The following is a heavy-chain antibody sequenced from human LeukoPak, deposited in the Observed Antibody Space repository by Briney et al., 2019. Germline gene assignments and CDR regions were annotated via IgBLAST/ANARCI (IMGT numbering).Heavy chain of an antibody. V-gene: IGHV3-21*01. CDR1: GFTFSSYS. Sequence: PGGSLRLSCAASGFTFSSYSMNWVRQAPGKGLEWVSSISSSSSYINYADSVKGRFTISRDNAKNSLYLQMNSLRAEDTAVYYCARVDSGYDYIYYWGQGTLVTVSS. J-gene: IGHJ4*02. CDR2: ISSSSSYI. D-gene: IGHD5-12*01. CDR3: ARVDSGYDYIYY.